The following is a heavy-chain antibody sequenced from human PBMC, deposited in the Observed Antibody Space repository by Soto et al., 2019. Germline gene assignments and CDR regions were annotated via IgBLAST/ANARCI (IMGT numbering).Heavy chain of an antibody. CDR2: INPSGGGT. CDR3: VRGGGGTTDNWFDT. V-gene: IGHV1-46*01. Sequence: ASVKVSCKVSGYTLTRFYLHWVRQAPGQGLEWMGIINPSGGGTTYAQKFQGRVTMTRDTSTSTVYMELTSLRSEDTALFYCVRGGGGTTDNWFDTWGSGTLVTVSS. CDR1: GYTLTRFY. J-gene: IGHJ5*02. D-gene: IGHD1-1*01.